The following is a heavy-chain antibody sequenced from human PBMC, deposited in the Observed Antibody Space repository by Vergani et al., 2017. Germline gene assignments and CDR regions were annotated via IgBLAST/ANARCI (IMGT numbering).Heavy chain of an antibody. Sequence: QVQLQQWGAGLLKPSETLSLTCAVYGGSFSGYYWSWIRQPPGKGLEWIGEINHSGSTNYNPSLKSRVTISVDTSKNQFSLKLSSVTAADTAVYYCAWGYCSSTSCYEGAMDVWGKGTTVTVSS. J-gene: IGHJ6*03. CDR2: INHSGST. CDR3: AWGYCSSTSCYEGAMDV. D-gene: IGHD2-2*01. V-gene: IGHV4-34*01. CDR1: GGSFSGYY.